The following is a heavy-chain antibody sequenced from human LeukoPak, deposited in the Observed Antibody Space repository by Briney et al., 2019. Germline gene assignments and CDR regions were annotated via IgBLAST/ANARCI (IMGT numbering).Heavy chain of an antibody. Sequence: GGSLRLSCAASGFTFSSNWMHWVRQAPGKGLVWVSRINEDGSTTNYADSVKGRSTIFRDNAKNTLYLQMNSLRAEDTAVYYCARQGGSSPSDYWGQGTLVTVSS. V-gene: IGHV3-74*01. CDR3: ARQGGSSPSDY. D-gene: IGHD6-6*01. CDR2: INEDGSTT. CDR1: GFTFSSNW. J-gene: IGHJ4*02.